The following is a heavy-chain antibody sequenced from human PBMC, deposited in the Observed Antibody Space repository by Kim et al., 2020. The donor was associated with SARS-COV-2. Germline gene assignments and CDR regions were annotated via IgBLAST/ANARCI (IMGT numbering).Heavy chain of an antibody. J-gene: IGHJ4*02. V-gene: IGHV4-59*10. D-gene: IGHD6-13*01. CDR3: ARYLRGYSSSPFDF. Sequence: NPALKSRVTMSEHTSKNQSSLKLSAVTAADTAVYYCARYLRGYSSSPFDFWGQGTLVTVSS.